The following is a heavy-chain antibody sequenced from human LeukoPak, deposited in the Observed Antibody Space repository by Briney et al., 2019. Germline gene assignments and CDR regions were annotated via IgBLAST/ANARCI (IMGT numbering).Heavy chain of an antibody. J-gene: IGHJ4*02. CDR1: GFTFSSYA. CDR2: ISGGGGST. D-gene: IGHD5-12*01. CDR3: AKDLRGFFDY. Sequence: GGSLRLSCAASGFTFSSYAMSWVRQAPGKGLEWVSAISGGGGSTYYADSVKGRFTISRDNSKNTLYLQMNSLRAGDTAVYYCAKDLRGFFDYWGQGTLVTVSS. V-gene: IGHV3-23*01.